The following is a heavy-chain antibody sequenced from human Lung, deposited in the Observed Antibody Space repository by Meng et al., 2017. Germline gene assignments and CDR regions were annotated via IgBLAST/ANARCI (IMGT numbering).Heavy chain of an antibody. CDR2: INRDGTKP. CDR1: GFTFTDNW. CDR3: TNDRLNH. V-gene: IGHV3-74*01. Sequence: VQFVALWGRLVPPRSPLRLPCAASGFTFTDNWMHWVRQGPGKGLVWVSRINRDGTKPTYADSVKGRFTISRDNAKNTLYLQMNNLRAEDTAFYYCTNDRLNHWGQGALVTVSS. J-gene: IGHJ1*01. D-gene: IGHD1-1*01.